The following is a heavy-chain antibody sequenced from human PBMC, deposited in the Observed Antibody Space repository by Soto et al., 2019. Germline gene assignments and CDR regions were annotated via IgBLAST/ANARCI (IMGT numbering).Heavy chain of an antibody. CDR3: ARDGGRHTGGIDY. CDR1: GGTFSSYS. V-gene: IGHV1-69*01. Sequence: QVQLVQSGAEVKKPGSSVKVSCKASGGTFSSYSINWVRQAPGQGLEWMGGIIPIFGTANYAQKFQGRVTITADESTSTVYMELSSLRSEDSAVYCCARDGGRHTGGIDYWGQGTLVTVSS. D-gene: IGHD1-26*01. CDR2: IIPIFGTA. J-gene: IGHJ4*02.